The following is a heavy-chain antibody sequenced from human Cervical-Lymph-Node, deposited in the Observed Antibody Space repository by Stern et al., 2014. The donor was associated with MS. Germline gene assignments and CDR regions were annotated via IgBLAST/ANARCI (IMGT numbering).Heavy chain of an antibody. CDR3: ARVTYIAVAGYYYSGMDV. CDR1: GFSLTNARMG. D-gene: IGHD6-19*01. CDR2: IFSIDEK. Sequence: QVTLKESGPVLVKPTETLSLTCTVSGFSLTNARMGVSWIRQPPGKALEWLANIFSIDEKSYSTSLKSRLTISKDTSKSQVVLTMTNMGPVDTATYFCARVTYIAVAGYYYSGMDVWGQGTTVSVS. J-gene: IGHJ6*02. V-gene: IGHV2-26*01.